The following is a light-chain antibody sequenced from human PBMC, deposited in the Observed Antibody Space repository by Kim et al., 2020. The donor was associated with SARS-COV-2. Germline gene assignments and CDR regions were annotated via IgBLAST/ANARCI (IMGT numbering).Light chain of an antibody. CDR1: SSNIGAGYD. J-gene: IGLJ1*01. CDR2: ANN. CDR3: QSYDTSLSGFYV. V-gene: IGLV1-40*01. Sequence: VTISCTGSSSNIGAGYDVYWYQQLPGKPPKLLISANNNRPSGVPDRFSGSKSGTSASLAITRLQADDEADYYCQSYDTSLSGFYVFGTGTKVTVL.